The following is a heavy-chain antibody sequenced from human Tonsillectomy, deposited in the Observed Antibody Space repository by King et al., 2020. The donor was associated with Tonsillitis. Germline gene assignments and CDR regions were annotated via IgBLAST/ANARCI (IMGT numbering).Heavy chain of an antibody. CDR2: INHSGST. CDR1: GGSFSGYY. CDR3: ARGQLGYCSGGSCYSKPFDI. D-gene: IGHD2-15*01. Sequence: QVQLQQWGAGLLKPSETLSLPCAVYGGSFSGYYWSWIRQPPGKGLEWIGEINHSGSTNYNPSLKSRVTISVDTSKNQFSLKLSSVTAADTAVYYCARGQLGYCSGGSCYSKPFDIWGQGTMVTVSS. V-gene: IGHV4-34*01. J-gene: IGHJ3*02.